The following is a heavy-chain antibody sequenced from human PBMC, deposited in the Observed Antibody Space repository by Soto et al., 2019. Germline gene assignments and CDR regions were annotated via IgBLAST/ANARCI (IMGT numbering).Heavy chain of an antibody. CDR1: GGSISSGGFS. V-gene: IGHV4-30-2*01. CDR2: IYHSGGT. D-gene: IGHD5-18*01. CDR3: AREKWIQLWSVYYYYGMDV. Sequence: SATQSITCAVSGGSISSGGFSWSWIRQPPGKGLECIGYIYHSGGTYYNPSLKSRVTISVDTSKNQFSLKLSSVTAADTAVYYCAREKWIQLWSVYYYYGMDVWGQGTTVTVSS. J-gene: IGHJ6*02.